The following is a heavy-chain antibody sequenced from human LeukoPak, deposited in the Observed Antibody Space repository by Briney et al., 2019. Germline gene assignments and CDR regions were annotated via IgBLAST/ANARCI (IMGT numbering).Heavy chain of an antibody. Sequence: ASVKVSCKASGYTFTSYGISWVGQAPGQGLEWMGGIIPIFGTANYAQKFQGRVTITADESTSTAYMELSSLRSEDTAVYYCAREEVVVVPAAPNWFDPWGQGTLVTVSS. J-gene: IGHJ5*02. V-gene: IGHV1-69*13. CDR1: GYTFTSYG. CDR2: IIPIFGTA. D-gene: IGHD2-2*01. CDR3: AREEVVVVPAAPNWFDP.